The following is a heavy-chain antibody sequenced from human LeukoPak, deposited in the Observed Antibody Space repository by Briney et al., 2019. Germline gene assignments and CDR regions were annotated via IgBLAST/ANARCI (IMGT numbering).Heavy chain of an antibody. CDR2: IYYSGST. J-gene: IGHJ4*02. CDR1: GGSISGSDYY. Sequence: SETLSLTCTVSGGSISGSDYYWGWIRQPPGKGLEWIGSIYYSGSTYYNPSLKSRVTISVDTSKNQFSLKLSSVTAADTAVYYCARHFVSIVVNNFDYWGQGTLVTVSS. D-gene: IGHD3-22*01. CDR3: ARHFVSIVVNNFDY. V-gene: IGHV4-39*01.